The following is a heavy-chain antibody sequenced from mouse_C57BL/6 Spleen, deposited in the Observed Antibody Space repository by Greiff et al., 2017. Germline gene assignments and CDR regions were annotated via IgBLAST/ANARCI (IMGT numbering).Heavy chain of an antibody. Sequence: VQLQQSGAELARPGASVKLSCKASGYTFTSYGISWVKQSTGQGLEWIGEIYPRSGHTYYTEKFKGQATLTADKTSSTAYLELRRLTSEDSAVYFCARGDAYWGQGTLVTVSA. CDR3: ARGDAY. J-gene: IGHJ3*01. CDR2: IYPRSGHT. CDR1: GYTFTSYG. D-gene: IGHD2-13*01. V-gene: IGHV1-81*01.